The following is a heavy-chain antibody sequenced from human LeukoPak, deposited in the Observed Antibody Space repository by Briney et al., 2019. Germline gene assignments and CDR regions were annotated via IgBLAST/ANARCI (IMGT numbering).Heavy chain of an antibody. CDR2: INNSGST. J-gene: IGHJ4*02. V-gene: IGHV4-34*01. CDR1: GGSFSGYY. D-gene: IGHD3-16*01. Sequence: PSETLSLTCAVYGGSFSGYYWSWVRQPPGKGLEWIGEINNSGSTNYNPSLKSRVTISVDTSKNQFSLTLSSVTAADTAVYYCARGPYSRKGYFDYWGQGTLVTVSS. CDR3: ARGPYSRKGYFDY.